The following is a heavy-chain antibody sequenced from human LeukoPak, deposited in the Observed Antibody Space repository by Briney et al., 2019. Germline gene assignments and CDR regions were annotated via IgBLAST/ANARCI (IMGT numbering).Heavy chain of an antibody. CDR1: GGTFTSYA. V-gene: IGHV1-69*13. CDR2: IIPIFGTA. D-gene: IGHD6-25*01. CDR3: ARGRLEPPYYYYYMDV. J-gene: IGHJ6*03. Sequence: ASVKVSCKASGGTFTSYAITWVRQVPEQGLEWMGEIIPIFGTANYALKFQGRVTITADESTSTAYMELSSLRSEDTAVYYCARGRLEPPYYYYYMDVWGKGTTVTVSS.